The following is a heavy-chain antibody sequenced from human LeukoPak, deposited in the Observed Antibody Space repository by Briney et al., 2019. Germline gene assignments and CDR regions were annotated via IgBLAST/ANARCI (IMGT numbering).Heavy chain of an antibody. CDR2: ISAYNGNT. D-gene: IGHD6-13*01. J-gene: IGHJ3*02. CDR1: GYTFTSYG. CDR3: ARHGSSWNTEDAFDI. V-gene: IGHV1-18*01. Sequence: ASVKVSCKASGYTFTSYGISWVRQAPGQGLEWMGWISAYNGNTNYAQKLQGRVTMTTDTSTSTAYMELRSLRSDDTAVYYCARHGSSWNTEDAFDIWGQGTMVTVSS.